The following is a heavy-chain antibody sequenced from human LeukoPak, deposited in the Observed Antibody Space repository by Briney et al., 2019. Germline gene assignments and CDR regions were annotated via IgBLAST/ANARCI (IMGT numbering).Heavy chain of an antibody. J-gene: IGHJ1*01. CDR2: INHSGST. V-gene: IGHV4-34*01. CDR1: GGSFSGYY. D-gene: IGHD6-19*01. Sequence: SETLSLTCAVYGGSFSGYYWSWIRQPPGKGLEWIGEINHSGSTNYNPSLKSRVTISVDTSKNQFSLKLSSVTAADTAVYYCARRISGYSSGWYPGYFQHWGQGTLVTVSS. CDR3: ARRISGYSSGWYPGYFQH.